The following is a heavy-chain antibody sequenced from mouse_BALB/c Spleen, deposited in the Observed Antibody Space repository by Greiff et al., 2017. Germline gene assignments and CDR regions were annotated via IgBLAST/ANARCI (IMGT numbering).Heavy chain of an antibody. V-gene: IGHV1S135*01. J-gene: IGHJ3*01. CDR3: ARSNDYDWFAY. CDR1: GYSFTSYY. Sequence: VQLKESGPELMKPGASVKISCKASGYSFTSYYMHWVKQSHGKSLEWIGYIDPFNGGTSYNQKFKGKATLTVDKSSSTAYMHLSSLTSEDSAVYYCARSNDYDWFAYWGQGTLVTVSA. D-gene: IGHD2-4*01. CDR2: IDPFNGGT.